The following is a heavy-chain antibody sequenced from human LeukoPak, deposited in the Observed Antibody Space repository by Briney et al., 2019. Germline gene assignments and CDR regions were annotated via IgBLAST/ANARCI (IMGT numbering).Heavy chain of an antibody. Sequence: ASVKVSCKVSGYTLTELSMHWVRQAPGKGLEWMGGFDPEDGETIYAQKFQGRVTMTEDTPTDTAYMELSSLRSEDTAVYYCATSTLYYYDSSGDHTIDYWGQGTLVTVSS. CDR3: ATSTLYYYDSSGDHTIDY. CDR2: FDPEDGET. J-gene: IGHJ4*02. D-gene: IGHD3-22*01. V-gene: IGHV1-24*01. CDR1: GYTLTELS.